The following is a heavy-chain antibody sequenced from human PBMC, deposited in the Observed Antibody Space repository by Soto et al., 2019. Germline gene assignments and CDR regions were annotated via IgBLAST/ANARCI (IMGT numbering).Heavy chain of an antibody. CDR2: ISTYNSNT. V-gene: IGHV1-18*04. Sequence: ASVKVSCKASGYTFTNYGITWVRQAPGQGPEWLGWISTYNSNTNSAPRLQGRLTMTTDTSTTTAYMELRSLTSDDTAVYYCASDDCDSCSGRDCFYFDFWCQG. CDR1: GYTFTNYG. J-gene: IGHJ4*02. D-gene: IGHD2-15*01. CDR3: ASDDCDSCSGRDCFYFDF.